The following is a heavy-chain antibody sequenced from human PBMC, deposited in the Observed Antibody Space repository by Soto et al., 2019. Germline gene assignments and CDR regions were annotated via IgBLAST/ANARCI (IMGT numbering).Heavy chain of an antibody. CDR1: CGSFIGYY. CDR3: ARGRGVRGSIITTYYYYSLDV. Sequence: SETLSLTCAVYCGSFIGYYRSWIRQPPGKGLDCIGEINHSGDTNYNPSLKSRVTISVDTSKNQFSLKVTSVTAADTAVYYCARGRGVRGSIITTYYYYSLDVWGQGTTVTVS. V-gene: IGHV4-34*01. J-gene: IGHJ6*02. CDR2: INHSGDT. D-gene: IGHD3-10*01.